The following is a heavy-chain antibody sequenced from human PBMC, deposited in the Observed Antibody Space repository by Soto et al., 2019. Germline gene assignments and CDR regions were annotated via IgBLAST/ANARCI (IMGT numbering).Heavy chain of an antibody. J-gene: IGHJ4*02. Sequence: GGSLRLSCAASGFRFTDHYMTWIRQAPGKGLEWVSKIDGSGTVTHYADSVKGRFTVSRDNAKNSVYLQMSSLRAEDTAVYYCAVDTYYYSSNFWGQGNLVTVSS. V-gene: IGHV3-11*03. CDR3: AVDTYYYSSNF. CDR1: GFRFTDHY. CDR2: IDGSGTVT. D-gene: IGHD3-22*01.